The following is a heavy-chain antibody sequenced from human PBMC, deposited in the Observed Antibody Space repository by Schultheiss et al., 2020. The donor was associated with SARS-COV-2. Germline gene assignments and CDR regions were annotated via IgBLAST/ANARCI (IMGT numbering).Heavy chain of an antibody. D-gene: IGHD3-10*01. CDR3: ARSTYYYGSGSYYGGWYFDL. Sequence: SETLSLTCTVSGGSISSYYWSWIRQPPGKGLEWIGYIYYSGSTNYNPSLKSRVTISVDTSKNQFSLKLSSVTAADTAVYYCARSTYYYGSGSYYGGWYFDLWGRGTLVTVSS. CDR1: GGSISSYY. V-gene: IGHV4-59*01. J-gene: IGHJ2*01. CDR2: IYYSGST.